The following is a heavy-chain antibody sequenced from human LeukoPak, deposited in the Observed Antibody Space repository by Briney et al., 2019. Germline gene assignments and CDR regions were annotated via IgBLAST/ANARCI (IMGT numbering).Heavy chain of an antibody. V-gene: IGHV3-21*06. J-gene: IGHJ6*02. Sequence: GGSLRLSCAASGFPFSTYTMDWVGQAAGTVLALVSSICAGSIYIYYRDSVKGRFTISRDNAKNTLYLQMNSLRAGDTAVYYCARLRARPYTRDYWYGLDVWGQGTTVTVSS. CDR1: GFPFSTYT. CDR2: ICAGSIYI. D-gene: IGHD6-6*01. CDR3: ARLRARPYTRDYWYGLDV.